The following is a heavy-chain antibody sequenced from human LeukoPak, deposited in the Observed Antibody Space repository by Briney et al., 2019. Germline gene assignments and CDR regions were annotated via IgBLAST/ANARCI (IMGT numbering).Heavy chain of an antibody. D-gene: IGHD3-3*01. V-gene: IGHV4-59*01. CDR3: ARGGVVTVFDY. Sequence: SETLSLTCAVYGGSFSGYYWSWIRQPPGKGLEWIGYIYYSGSTNYNPSLKSRVTISVDTSKNQFSLKLSSVTAADTAVYYCARGGVVTVFDYWGQGTLVTVSS. CDR1: GGSFSGYY. J-gene: IGHJ4*02. CDR2: IYYSGST.